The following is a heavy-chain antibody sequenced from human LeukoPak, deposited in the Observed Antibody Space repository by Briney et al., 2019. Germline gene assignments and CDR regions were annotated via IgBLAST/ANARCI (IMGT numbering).Heavy chain of an antibody. Sequence: SETLSLTCTVSGGSISSYYWSWIRQPPGKGLEWIGYIYYSGSTNYNPSLKSRVTISLDTSQNQFSLKLTSVTPADTAVYYCAKTAKYYYGSETYYFFEYWGQGTLVTVSS. V-gene: IGHV4-59*01. J-gene: IGHJ4*02. CDR2: IYYSGST. CDR3: AKTAKYYYGSETYYFFEY. D-gene: IGHD3-10*01. CDR1: GGSISSYY.